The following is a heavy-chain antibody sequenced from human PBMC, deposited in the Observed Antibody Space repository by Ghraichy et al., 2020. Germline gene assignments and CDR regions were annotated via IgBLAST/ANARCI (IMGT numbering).Heavy chain of an antibody. CDR3: ARDTGGIGVTGNGGSFAY. CDR2: ISYVESDD. Sequence: GESLNISCAASGFTFRNYPIHWVRQAPGKGLEWVASISYVESDDFYTDSVEGRFTISRDNTKTTVYLQMNGLRSEDTAVYYCARDTGGIGVTGNGGSFAYWGRGTLVTVSS. D-gene: IGHD6-19*01. V-gene: IGHV3-30-3*01. CDR1: GFTFRNYP. J-gene: IGHJ4*02.